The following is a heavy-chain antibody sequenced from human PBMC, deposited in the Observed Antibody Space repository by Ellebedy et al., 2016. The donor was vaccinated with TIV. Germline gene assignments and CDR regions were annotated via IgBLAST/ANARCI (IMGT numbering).Heavy chain of an antibody. Sequence: ASVKVSXXASGYTFTSYGISWVRQAPGQGLEWMGIINPSGGSTSYAQKFQGRVTMTRDTSTSTVYMELSSLRSEDTAVYYCARESRDWGQGTLVTVSS. V-gene: IGHV1-46*01. J-gene: IGHJ4*02. CDR2: INPSGGST. CDR1: GYTFTSYG. CDR3: ARESRD.